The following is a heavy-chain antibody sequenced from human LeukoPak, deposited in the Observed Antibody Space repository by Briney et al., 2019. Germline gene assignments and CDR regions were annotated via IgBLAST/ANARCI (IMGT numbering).Heavy chain of an antibody. CDR2: IHYSGST. CDR1: GGSISSYY. V-gene: IGHV4-59*05. Sequence: SETLSLTCTVSGGSISSYYWSWIRQPPGKGLEWIGSIHYSGSTYYNPSLKSRVTISVDTSKNQFSLKLSSVTTADTAVYCCARLWSTDCRGGSCPHQPNYWGQGTLVTVSS. D-gene: IGHD2-15*01. CDR3: ARLWSTDCRGGSCPHQPNY. J-gene: IGHJ4*02.